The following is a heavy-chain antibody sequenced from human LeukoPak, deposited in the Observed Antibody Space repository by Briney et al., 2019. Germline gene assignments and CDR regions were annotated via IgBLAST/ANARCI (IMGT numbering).Heavy chain of an antibody. CDR2: IHSGGIT. J-gene: IGHJ6*02. D-gene: IGHD6-13*01. V-gene: IGHV3-53*01. Sequence: PGGSLRLSCAASGFTVSNIYMGWVRHAPGTGLEWVSIIHSGGITHYADSVKGRFTISRDNSKNTLYLQMNSLRAEDTAVYYCVRDRGIASTGGYGMDVWGQGTTVTVSS. CDR3: VRDRGIASTGGYGMDV. CDR1: GFTVSNIY.